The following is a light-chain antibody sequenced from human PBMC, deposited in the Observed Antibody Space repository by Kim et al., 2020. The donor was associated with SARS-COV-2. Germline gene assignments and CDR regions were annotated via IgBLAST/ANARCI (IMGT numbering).Light chain of an antibody. CDR2: GAS. V-gene: IGKV3D-15*03. CDR1: QSVSSN. Sequence: EIVMTQSPATLSVSPGERATLSCRASQSVSSNLAWYQQKPGQAPRLLIYGASIRATGIPARFSGSGSGTEFTLTISILQSEDFAVYYCEQYNNWAGTFGEGTKLEI. CDR3: EQYNNWAGT. J-gene: IGKJ2*01.